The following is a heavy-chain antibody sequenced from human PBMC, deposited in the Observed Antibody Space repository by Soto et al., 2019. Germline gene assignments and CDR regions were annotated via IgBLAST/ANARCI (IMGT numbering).Heavy chain of an antibody. J-gene: IGHJ4*02. CDR3: AKDVNYDILAGDYYY. V-gene: IGHV3-23*01. Sequence: EVQLLESGGGLVQPGGSLRLSCAVSGFTVSSYGMTWVRQAPGKGLEWVSTIRGFGGDTYYADSVKGRFTISRDNSKNTLYLQMNSLRAEDTAVYYCAKDVNYDILAGDYYYWGQGTLVTVSS. D-gene: IGHD3-9*01. CDR2: IRGFGGDT. CDR1: GFTVSSYG.